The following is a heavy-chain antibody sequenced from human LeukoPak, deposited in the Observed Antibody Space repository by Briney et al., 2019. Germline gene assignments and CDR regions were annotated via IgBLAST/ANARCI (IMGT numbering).Heavy chain of an antibody. J-gene: IGHJ4*02. D-gene: IGHD1-26*01. V-gene: IGHV4-39*07. CDR3: ARGTQWELPSKGFDY. Sequence: SETLSLTCTVSGGSISSGDYYWSWIRQPPGTGLEWIGEINHSGSTNYNPSLKSRVTISVDTSKNQFSLKLSSVTAADTAVYYCARGTQWELPSKGFDYWGQGTLVTVSS. CDR2: INHSGST. CDR1: GGSISSGDYY.